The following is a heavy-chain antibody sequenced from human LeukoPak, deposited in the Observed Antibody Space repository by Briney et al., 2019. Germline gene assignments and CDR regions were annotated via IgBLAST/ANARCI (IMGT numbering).Heavy chain of an antibody. CDR3: GSVFDY. CDR2: IRYDGSNK. J-gene: IGHJ4*02. Sequence: PGGSLRLSCAASGFTFSSYGMHWVRQAPGKGLEWVAFIRYDGSNKYYADSVKGRFTISRDTAKNTVFLQMNSLRAEDTAVYYCGSVFDYWGQGALVTVSP. CDR1: GFTFSSYG. V-gene: IGHV3-30*02.